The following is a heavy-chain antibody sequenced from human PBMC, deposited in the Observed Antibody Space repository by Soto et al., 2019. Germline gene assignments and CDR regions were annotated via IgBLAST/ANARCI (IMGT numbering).Heavy chain of an antibody. CDR1: GFTFSTYW. J-gene: IGHJ4*02. CDR2: INSDGIST. D-gene: IGHD3-9*01. CDR3: ARREYDSVTGYSLDY. V-gene: IGHV3-74*01. Sequence: EVQLMESGGGLVQPGGSLRLSCTASGFTFSTYWMHWVRQAPGKGLVWVAHINSDGISTIYADSVKGRFTISRDHAKNTLNLQMNSLRVEDTAVYFCARREYDSVTGYSLDYWGQGTLVTVSS.